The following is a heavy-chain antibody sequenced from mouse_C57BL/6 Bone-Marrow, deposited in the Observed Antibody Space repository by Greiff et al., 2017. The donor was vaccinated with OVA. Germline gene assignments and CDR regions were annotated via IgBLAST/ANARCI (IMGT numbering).Heavy chain of an antibody. V-gene: IGHV1-82*01. CDR2: IYPGDGDT. J-gene: IGHJ3*01. CDR1: GYAFSSSW. Sequence: QVQLKESGPELVKPGASVKISCKASGYAFSSSWMNWVKQRPGKGLEWIGRIYPGDGDTNYNGKFKGKATLTADKSSSTAYMQLSSLTSEDSAVYFCARGGNSLAYWGQGTLFTVSA. D-gene: IGHD2-1*01. CDR3: ARGGNSLAY.